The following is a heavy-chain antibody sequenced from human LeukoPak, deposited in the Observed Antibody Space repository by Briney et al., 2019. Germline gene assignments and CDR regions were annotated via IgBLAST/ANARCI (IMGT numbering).Heavy chain of an antibody. CDR1: GFTFSDNY. V-gene: IGHV3-11*04. CDR2: ISSSGSI. J-gene: IGHJ6*04. CDR3: AGLGITMIGGV. D-gene: IGHD3-10*02. Sequence: GGSLRLSCAASGFTFSDNYMSWIRQAPGKGLEWVSYISSSGSIYYADSVKGRFTISRDNAKNSLYLQMNSLRAEDTAVYYCAGLGITMIGGVWGKGTTVTISS.